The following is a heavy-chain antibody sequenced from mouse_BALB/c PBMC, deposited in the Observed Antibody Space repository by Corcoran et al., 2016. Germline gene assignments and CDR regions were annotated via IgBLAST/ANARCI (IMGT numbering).Heavy chain of an antibody. V-gene: IGHV14-3*02. D-gene: IGHD2-4*01. Sequence: VQLQQSGAELVKPGASVKLSCTASGFNIKDTYMHWVKQRPEQCLEWIGRIDPANGNTKYDPKFQGKATITADTSSNTAYLQLSSLTSEDTAVYYCASLYYDYDENYWGQGTTLTVSS. CDR3: ASLYYDYDENY. CDR1: GFNIKDTY. CDR2: IDPANGNT. J-gene: IGHJ2*01.